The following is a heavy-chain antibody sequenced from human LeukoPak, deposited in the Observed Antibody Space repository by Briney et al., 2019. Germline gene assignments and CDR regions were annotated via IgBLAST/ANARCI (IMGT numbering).Heavy chain of an antibody. J-gene: IGHJ4*02. CDR1: GYTFTGYY. D-gene: IGHD6-19*01. CDR2: INPNSGGT. CDR3: AKARDSSGWYYHY. Sequence: ASVKVSCKASGYTFTGYYMNWVRQAPGQGLEWMGWINPNSGGTNSAEKFKGRGTVTRDTAISTSYMELSRLTSEETAVDSCAKARDSSGWYYHYWGQGTLVTVSS. V-gene: IGHV1-2*02.